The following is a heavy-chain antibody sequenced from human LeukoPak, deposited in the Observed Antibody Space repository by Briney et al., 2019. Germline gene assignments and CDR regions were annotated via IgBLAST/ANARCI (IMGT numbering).Heavy chain of an antibody. D-gene: IGHD2-15*01. Sequence: GASLRLSCAASGFTFSSYAMSWVRQAPGKGREWVSAISGSGGSTYYADSVKGRFTISRHNSKNTLYLQMNSLRAEDTAVYYCAKLLLDYFDYWGQGTLVTVSS. V-gene: IGHV3-23*01. CDR3: AKLLLDYFDY. J-gene: IGHJ4*02. CDR2: ISGSGGST. CDR1: GFTFSSYA.